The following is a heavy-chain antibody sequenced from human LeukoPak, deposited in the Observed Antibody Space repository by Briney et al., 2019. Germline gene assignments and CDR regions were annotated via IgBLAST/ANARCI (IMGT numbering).Heavy chain of an antibody. CDR3: AQDSSGGKLGADLHY. J-gene: IGHJ4*02. CDR2: IQYDGSNK. Sequence: GGSLRLSCAASGFTFSLYGMHWVRQAPGKGLEWEAFIQYDGSNKYYADSVKGRFTISRDNSKNTLYLQMNSLRAEDTAVYYCAQDSSGGKLGADLHYWGQGTLVTVSS. CDR1: GFTFSLYG. V-gene: IGHV3-30*02. D-gene: IGHD1-26*01.